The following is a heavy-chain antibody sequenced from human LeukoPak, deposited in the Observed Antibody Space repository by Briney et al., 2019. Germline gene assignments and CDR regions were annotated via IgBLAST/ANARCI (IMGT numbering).Heavy chain of an antibody. Sequence: ASVKVPCKASGYTFTGYYMHWVRQAPGQGLEWMGWINPNSGGTNYAQKFQGRVTMTRDTSISTAYMELSRLRSDDTAVYYCARGYCSSTSCYAVDYWGQGTLVTVSS. CDR2: INPNSGGT. J-gene: IGHJ4*02. V-gene: IGHV1-2*02. CDR1: GYTFTGYY. D-gene: IGHD2-2*01. CDR3: ARGYCSSTSCYAVDY.